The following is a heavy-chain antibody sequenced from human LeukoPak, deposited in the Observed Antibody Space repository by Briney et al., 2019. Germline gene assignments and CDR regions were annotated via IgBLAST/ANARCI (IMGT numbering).Heavy chain of an antibody. D-gene: IGHD3-16*01. CDR2: ISSDGGST. CDR3: ARSSDTRFGELVL. J-gene: IGHJ1*01. V-gene: IGHV3-64*02. Sequence: GGSLRPSWPAPGLTFSTPAMHWVRQAPGKGLEYFAAISSDGGSTYHADSVKGRFTISRDNSKNTLYLQMGSLRTEDMAMYYCARSSDTRFGELVLWGQGTLVTVSS. CDR1: GLTFSTPA.